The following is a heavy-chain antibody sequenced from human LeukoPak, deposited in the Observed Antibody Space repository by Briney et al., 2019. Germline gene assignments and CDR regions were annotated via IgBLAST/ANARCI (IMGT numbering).Heavy chain of an antibody. V-gene: IGHV3-23*01. D-gene: IGHD3-9*01. Sequence: GGSLRLSCSASGFTFSSYAVSWVRQAPGKGLEWVSAISGSGGSTYHADSVKGPFTISRDNSKNTLYLQMNSLRAEDTAVYYCARALGYYDILTGYYGIDYWGQGTLVTVSS. J-gene: IGHJ4*02. CDR2: ISGSGGST. CDR3: ARALGYYDILTGYYGIDY. CDR1: GFTFSSYA.